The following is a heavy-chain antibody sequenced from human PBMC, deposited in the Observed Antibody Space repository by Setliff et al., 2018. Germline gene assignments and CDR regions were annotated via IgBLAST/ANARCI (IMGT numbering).Heavy chain of an antibody. V-gene: IGHV4-59*11. CDR1: GGSIGPHY. Sequence: SETLSLTCTVSGGSIGPHYWSWIRQAPGKGLEWIGHIFYSDTAKYNPSLESRAAISVDSSKNQFSLKLRSVTAADTAVYYCARDRRGGYGAINWFDPWGQGTLVTVSS. CDR3: ARDRRGGYGAINWFDP. J-gene: IGHJ5*02. D-gene: IGHD3-16*01. CDR2: IFYSDTA.